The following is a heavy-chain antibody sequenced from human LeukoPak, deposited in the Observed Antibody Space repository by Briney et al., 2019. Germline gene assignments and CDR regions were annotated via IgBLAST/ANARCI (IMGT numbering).Heavy chain of an antibody. CDR1: GFSFSTYW. Sequence: GESLRLSCAASGFSFSTYWMSWVRQAPGKGLEWVANINQDGTEKYYVDSVKGRFTVSRDNSKNTLYLQMNSLRAEDTAVYYCAKTGSWGSSNYYFDYWGQGTLVTVSS. V-gene: IGHV3-7*01. CDR3: AKTGSWGSSNYYFDY. J-gene: IGHJ4*02. D-gene: IGHD2-15*01. CDR2: INQDGTEK.